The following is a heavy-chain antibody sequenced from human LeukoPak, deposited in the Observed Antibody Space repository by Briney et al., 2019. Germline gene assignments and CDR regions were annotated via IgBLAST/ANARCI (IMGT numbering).Heavy chain of an antibody. CDR1: GFTFSSYA. J-gene: IGHJ4*02. CDR2: INDSGGST. D-gene: IGHD3-9*01. V-gene: IGHV3-23*01. CDR3: AETLKLGISTGYFDY. Sequence: GGSLRLSCAASGFTFSSYAMSWVRQAPEKGLEWVSGINDSGGSTYYADSVKGRFTISRDNSKNTLYLQMNSLRAEDTAVYYCAETLKLGISTGYFDYWGQGTLVTASS.